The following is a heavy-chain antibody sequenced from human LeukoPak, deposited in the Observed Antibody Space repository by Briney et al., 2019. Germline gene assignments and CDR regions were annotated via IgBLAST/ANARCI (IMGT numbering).Heavy chain of an antibody. J-gene: IGHJ5*02. Sequence: PGGSLRLSCAASGFTFSSYSMNWVRQAPGKGLEWVSYISSSSSTIYYADSVKGRFTISRDNAKNSLYLQTNSLRAEDTAVYYCASEINWFDPWGQGTLVTVSS. CDR2: ISSSSSTI. CDR3: ASEINWFDP. V-gene: IGHV3-48*01. CDR1: GFTFSSYS.